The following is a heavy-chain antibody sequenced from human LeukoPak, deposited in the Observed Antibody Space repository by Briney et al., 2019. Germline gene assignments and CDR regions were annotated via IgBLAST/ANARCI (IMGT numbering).Heavy chain of an antibody. CDR1: GDSISNYY. V-gene: IGHV4-34*01. CDR2: INHSGST. D-gene: IGHD6-19*01. Sequence: SETLSLTCSVSGDSISNYYWSWIRQPPGKGLEWIGEINHSGSTNYNPSLKSRVTISVDTSKNQFSLKLSSVTAADTAVYYCARKEQWLPHDAFDIWGQGTMVTVSS. J-gene: IGHJ3*02. CDR3: ARKEQWLPHDAFDI.